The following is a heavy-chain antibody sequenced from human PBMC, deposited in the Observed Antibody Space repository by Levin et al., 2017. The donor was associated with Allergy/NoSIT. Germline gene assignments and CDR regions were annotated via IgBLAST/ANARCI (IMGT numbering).Heavy chain of an antibody. Sequence: PGGSLRLSCAASGFTFSSYEFNWVRQTPGRGLEWVSYISRRGNTMYYADSVKGRFTISRDNAKNSLYLQMNNLRAEDTGVYFCAREEDGDYEVLFSYFDYWGQGNLVTVSS. CDR2: ISRRGNTM. V-gene: IGHV3-48*03. CDR3: AREEDGDYEVLFSYFDY. D-gene: IGHD4-17*01. J-gene: IGHJ4*02. CDR1: GFTFSSYE.